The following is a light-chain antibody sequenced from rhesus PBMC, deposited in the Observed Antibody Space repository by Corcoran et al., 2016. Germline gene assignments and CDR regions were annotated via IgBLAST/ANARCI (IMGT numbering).Light chain of an antibody. J-gene: IGKJ2*01. CDR1: QSISSW. CDR2: KAC. Sequence: DIQMTQSPSSLSASVGDTVTITCRASQSISSWLAWYQQKPGKAPKVLIYKACSLQSGVPSRFSGSGSGTDFTLTISSLQPEDSATYYLLNYCGSPYSFGQGTKVEIK. V-gene: IGKV1-22*01. CDR3: LNYCGSPYS.